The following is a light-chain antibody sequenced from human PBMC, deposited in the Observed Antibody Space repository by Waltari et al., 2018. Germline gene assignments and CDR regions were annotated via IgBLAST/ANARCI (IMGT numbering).Light chain of an antibody. J-gene: IGKJ3*01. V-gene: IGKV1-39*01. CDR3: QQSYSTPLFT. Sequence: CRERQSISSDLICDQHKPGKAPKLLIYAASSLQSGVPSRFSGSGSGTDFTLTSSSLQPEDFATYYCQQSYSTPLFTFGPGTKVDIK. CDR1: QSISSD. CDR2: AAS.